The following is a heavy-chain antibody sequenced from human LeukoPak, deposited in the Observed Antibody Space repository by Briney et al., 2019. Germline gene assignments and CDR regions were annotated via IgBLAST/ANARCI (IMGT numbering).Heavy chain of an antibody. V-gene: IGHV4-31*03. J-gene: IGHJ2*01. CDR3: ARGPGVLMSVRLWYFDL. Sequence: SQTLSLTCTVSGGSISSGGYYWSWIRQHPGKGLEWIGYIYYSGSTYYHPSLKSRVTISVDTSKNQFSLKLSSVTAADTAVYYCARGPGVLMSVRLWYFDLWGRGTLVTVSS. CDR1: GGSISSGGYY. D-gene: IGHD3-10*01. CDR2: IYYSGST.